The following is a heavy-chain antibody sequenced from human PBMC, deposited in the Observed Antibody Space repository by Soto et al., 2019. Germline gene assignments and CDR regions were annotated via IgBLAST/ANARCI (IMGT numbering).Heavy chain of an antibody. CDR3: ARCYGSGSSYYYYYGMDV. CDR2: IYHSGST. J-gene: IGHJ6*02. V-gene: IGHV4-4*02. Sequence: SETLSLTCAVSGGSISSSNWWSWVRQPPGKGLEWIGEIYHSGSTNCNPSLKSRVTISVDKSKNQFSLKLSSVTAADTAVYYCARCYGSGSSYYYYYGMDVWGQGTTVTVSS. CDR1: GGSISSSNW. D-gene: IGHD3-10*01.